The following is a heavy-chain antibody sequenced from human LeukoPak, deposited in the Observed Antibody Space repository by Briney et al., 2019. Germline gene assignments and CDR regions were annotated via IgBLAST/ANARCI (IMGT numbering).Heavy chain of an antibody. CDR2: IYYSGST. J-gene: IGHJ4*02. CDR1: GGSITSYY. V-gene: IGHV4-59*01. Sequence: SETLSLTCNVSGGSITSYYWSWIRQSPGKGLEWIGYIYYSGSTNYNPSLKSRVTISVDTSKNQFSLKLSSVTATDTAVYYCARDLGQSLPAVMAWAYWGQGTLVTVSS. D-gene: IGHD2-8*01. CDR3: ARDLGQSLPAVMAWAY.